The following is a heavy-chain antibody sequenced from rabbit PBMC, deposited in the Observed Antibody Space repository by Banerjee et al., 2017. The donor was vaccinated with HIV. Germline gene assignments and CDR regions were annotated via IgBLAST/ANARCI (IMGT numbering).Heavy chain of an antibody. Sequence: QEQLVESGGGLVKPEGSLTLTCTASGFSFSSSYYMCWVRQAPGKGLEWIACIYAGSSGSIYYASWAKGRFTISKTSSTTVTLQMTSLTAADTATYFCARDLAGVIGWNFNLWGPGTLVTVS. CDR2: IYAGSSGSI. CDR1: GFSFSSSYY. V-gene: IGHV1S45*01. J-gene: IGHJ4*01. D-gene: IGHD4-1*01. CDR3: ARDLAGVIGWNFNL.